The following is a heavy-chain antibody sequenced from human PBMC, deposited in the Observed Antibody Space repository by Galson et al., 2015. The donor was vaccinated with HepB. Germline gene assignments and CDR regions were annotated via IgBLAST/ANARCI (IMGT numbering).Heavy chain of an antibody. CDR1: GYTFINYA. Sequence: SVKVPCKASGYTFINYAISWVRQAPGQGLEWMAWISTNSADRNYAQDFQDRVTMTTDTSTSTAYMELRSLRSDDTAVYYCARVGSRVGATTYFDYWGQGTLVTVSS. CDR2: ISTNSADR. V-gene: IGHV1-18*04. D-gene: IGHD1-26*01. CDR3: ARVGSRVGATTYFDY. J-gene: IGHJ4*02.